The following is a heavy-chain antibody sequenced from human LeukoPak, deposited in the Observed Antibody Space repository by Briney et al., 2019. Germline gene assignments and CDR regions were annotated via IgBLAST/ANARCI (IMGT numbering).Heavy chain of an antibody. CDR3: AKNDVYSSGWGPPSFAS. Sequence: GGSPRLPCAASGFTFTNYAMSWVGQAPGKGLAWVSTISGGTSDLHYPDSVKGRFTISRDNSENTLFLQMNRLRPQEQAGYYRAKNDVYSSGWGPPSFASWGHGTLVTVSS. V-gene: IGHV3-23*01. J-gene: IGHJ4*01. CDR1: GFTFTNYA. D-gene: IGHD6-19*01. CDR2: ISGGTSDL.